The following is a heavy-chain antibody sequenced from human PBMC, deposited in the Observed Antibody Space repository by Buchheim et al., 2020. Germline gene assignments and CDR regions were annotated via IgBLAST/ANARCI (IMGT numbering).Heavy chain of an antibody. Sequence: EVQLVESGGGLVQPGGSLRLSCAASGFTFSSYWMHWVRQAPGKGLEWVSVIYSGGSTYYADSVKGRFTISRDNSKKTLYLQMNSLRAEDTAVYYCARVGGYYLKYFDYWGQGTL. D-gene: IGHD3-22*01. CDR2: IYSGGST. V-gene: IGHV3-66*01. CDR3: ARVGGYYLKYFDY. CDR1: GFTFSSYW. J-gene: IGHJ4*02.